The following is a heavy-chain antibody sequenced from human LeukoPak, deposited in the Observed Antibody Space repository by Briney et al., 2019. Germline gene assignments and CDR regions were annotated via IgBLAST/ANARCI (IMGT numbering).Heavy chain of an antibody. D-gene: IGHD3-16*01. V-gene: IGHV4-59*13. CDR1: GGPISSFY. CDR2: MYYGGSP. CDR3: VTGRHSYGWYDH. Sequence: PSETLSLTCTVSGGPISSFYWSWIRQPPGKGLEWIGYMYYGGSPNYNPSLKSRVITSLDTSKNQFSLKLNSVTTADTAVYYCVTGRHSYGWYDHWGQGILVTVSS. J-gene: IGHJ5*02.